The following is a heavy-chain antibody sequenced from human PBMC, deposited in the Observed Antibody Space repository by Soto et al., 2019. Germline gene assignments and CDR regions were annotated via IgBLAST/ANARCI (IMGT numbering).Heavy chain of an antibody. Sequence: GGSLRLSCAASGFTFDDYAMHWVRQAPGKGLEWVSGISWNSGSIGYADSVKGRFTISRDNAKNSLYLQMNSLRAEDTALYYCAKAGEQWLYYYYYYMDVWGKGTTVTVSS. CDR1: GFTFDDYA. J-gene: IGHJ6*03. D-gene: IGHD6-19*01. V-gene: IGHV3-9*01. CDR3: AKAGEQWLYYYYYYMDV. CDR2: ISWNSGSI.